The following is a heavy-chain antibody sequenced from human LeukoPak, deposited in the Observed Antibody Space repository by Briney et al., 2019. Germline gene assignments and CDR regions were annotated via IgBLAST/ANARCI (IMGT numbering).Heavy chain of an antibody. CDR2: ISAYNGNT. CDR3: ARGDVRITIFGVAPFDP. V-gene: IGHV1-18*04. J-gene: IGHJ5*02. D-gene: IGHD3-3*01. Sequence: GASVKVSCKASGYTFTGYYMHWVRQAPGQGLEWMGWISAYNGNTNYAQKLQGRVTMTTDTSTSTAYMELRSLRSDDTAVYYCARGDVRITIFGVAPFDPWGQGTLVTVSS. CDR1: GYTFTGYY.